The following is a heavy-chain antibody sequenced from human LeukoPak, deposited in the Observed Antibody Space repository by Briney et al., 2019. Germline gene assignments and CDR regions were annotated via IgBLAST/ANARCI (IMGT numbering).Heavy chain of an antibody. Sequence: SVKVSCKASGYTFTSYGISWVRQAPGQGLEWMGGIIPIFGTANYAQKFQGRVTITADESTSTAYMELSSLRSEDTAVYYCARAPPNPIAAAGIDNWFDPWGQGTLVTVSS. CDR2: IIPIFGTA. D-gene: IGHD6-13*01. CDR3: ARAPPNPIAAAGIDNWFDP. J-gene: IGHJ5*02. CDR1: GYTFTSYG. V-gene: IGHV1-69*13.